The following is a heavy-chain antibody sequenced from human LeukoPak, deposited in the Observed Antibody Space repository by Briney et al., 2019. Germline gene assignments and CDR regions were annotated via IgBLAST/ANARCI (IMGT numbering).Heavy chain of an antibody. CDR2: ISGSGGST. CDR3: ARRGHSSSWNDAFDI. D-gene: IGHD6-13*01. CDR1: GFTFDDYA. V-gene: IGHV3-23*01. Sequence: GGSLRLSCAASGFTFDDYAMSWVRQAPGKGLEWVSAISGSGGSTYYADSVKGRFTISRDNSKNSLYLQMNSLRTEDTAVYYCARRGHSSSWNDAFDIWGQGTMVTVSS. J-gene: IGHJ3*02.